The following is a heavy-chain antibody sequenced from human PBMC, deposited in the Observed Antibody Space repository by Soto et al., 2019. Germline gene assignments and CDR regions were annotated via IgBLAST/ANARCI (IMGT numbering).Heavy chain of an antibody. V-gene: IGHV1-18*01. J-gene: IGHJ4*02. CDR1: GYTFTSYG. CDR2: ISAYNGNT. Sequence: QVQLVQSGAEVKKPGASVKVSCKASGYTFTSYGISWVRQAPGQGLEWMGWISAYNGNTKYAQKLQGRVTTTTDTYTSTAFMELRSLRYDETAVYYCARDLGGSYYAPVDYWGQGTLVTVSS. D-gene: IGHD1-26*01. CDR3: ARDLGGSYYAPVDY.